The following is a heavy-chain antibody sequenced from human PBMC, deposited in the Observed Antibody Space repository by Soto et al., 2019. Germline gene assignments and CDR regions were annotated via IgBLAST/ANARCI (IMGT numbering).Heavy chain of an antibody. J-gene: IGHJ3*02. CDR3: ARYVLRYNWNDGGYESGTFDI. Sequence: SETLSLTCTVSGGSISSSSYYWGWIRQPPGKRLEWIGSIYYSGSTYYNPSLKSRVTISVDTSKNQFSLKLSSVTAADTAVYYCARYVLRYNWNDGGYESGTFDIWGQGTMVTVSS. D-gene: IGHD1-20*01. CDR2: IYYSGST. CDR1: GGSISSSSYY. V-gene: IGHV4-39*01.